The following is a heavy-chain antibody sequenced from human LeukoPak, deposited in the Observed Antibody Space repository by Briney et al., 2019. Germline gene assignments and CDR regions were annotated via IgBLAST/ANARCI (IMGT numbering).Heavy chain of an antibody. CDR2: ISSSSTYI. CDR3: ATARHDINGYYYFDY. CDR1: GLIFSSYS. D-gene: IGHD3-22*01. J-gene: IGHJ4*02. Sequence: GGSLRLSCAASGLIFSSYSMSWVRQAPGKGLEWVSSISSSSTYIYYADSVKGRFTISRDNAKNSLYLQMNSLRAEDTAVYYCATARHDINGYYYFDYWGQGTLVTVSS. V-gene: IGHV3-21*01.